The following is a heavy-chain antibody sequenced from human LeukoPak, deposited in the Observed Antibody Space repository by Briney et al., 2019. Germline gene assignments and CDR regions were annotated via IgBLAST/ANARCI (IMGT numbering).Heavy chain of an antibody. CDR1: GYTLTKLS. J-gene: IGHJ3*02. D-gene: IGHD3-10*01. Sequence: VASVKVSCKVSGYTLTKLSMHWVRQAPGKGLEWMGGFDPEDGETIYAQKFQGRVTMTEDTSADTAYMDLSSLRSADTAVYYCATLPYFASGNYYNVQDAFDIWGQGTMVTVSS. CDR2: FDPEDGET. V-gene: IGHV1-24*01. CDR3: ATLPYFASGNYYNVQDAFDI.